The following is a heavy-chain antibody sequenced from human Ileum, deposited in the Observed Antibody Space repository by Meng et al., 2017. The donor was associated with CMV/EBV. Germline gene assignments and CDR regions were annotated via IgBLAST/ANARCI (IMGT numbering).Heavy chain of an antibody. CDR2: IYTSGSS. CDR3: AREGPTDWGRALDY. J-gene: IGHJ4*02. D-gene: IGHD7-27*01. V-gene: IGHV4-4*07. CDR1: GGSMSGYY. Sequence: QVPLQESGPGLVKPSETLSLTCSVSGGSMSGYYWGWIRQPAGKGLEWIGRIYTSGSSNYNSSLKSRVTMSVDTSKNQFSMKLNSVTAADTAVYYCAREGPTDWGRALDYWGQGTLVTASS.